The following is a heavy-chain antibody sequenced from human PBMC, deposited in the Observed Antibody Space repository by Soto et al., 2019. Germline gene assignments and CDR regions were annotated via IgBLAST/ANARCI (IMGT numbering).Heavy chain of an antibody. V-gene: IGHV1-18*01. D-gene: IGHD2-8*01. J-gene: IGHJ6*02. CDR3: AKNGQPPYYYYGMDV. CDR1: GYTFTRYG. CDR2: ISGYNGDT. Sequence: ASVKVSCKASGYTFTRYGISWVRQAPGQGLEWMGWISGYNGDTNYAQKFQGRVTTTIDTSTSTAYMELMSLTSDDTAVYYCAKNGQPPYYYYGMDVWGQGTTVTVSS.